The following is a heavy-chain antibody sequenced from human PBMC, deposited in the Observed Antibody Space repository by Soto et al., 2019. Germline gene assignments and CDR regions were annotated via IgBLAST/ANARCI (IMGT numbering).Heavy chain of an antibody. J-gene: IGHJ4*02. CDR3: VQDTSILVRASPLDS. Sequence: PWGSLRLSCAASGFTFGDYAMHWVRHGPGKGLGWVSVSSFNRDMITYADSVKGRFTVTRVNTTNSLDLEMHMSRIEDKAVYYCVQDTSILVRASPLDSWGQGTLVPVS. CDR1: GFTFGDYA. V-gene: IGHV3-9*01. D-gene: IGHD2-21*01. CDR2: SSFNRDMI.